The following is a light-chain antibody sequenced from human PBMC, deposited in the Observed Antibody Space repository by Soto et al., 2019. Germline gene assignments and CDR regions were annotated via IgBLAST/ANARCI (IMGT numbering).Light chain of an antibody. CDR1: QSVVSY. CDR3: QHYSNWPPWT. CDR2: GAS. V-gene: IGKV3-15*01. Sequence: EIVMTQSPATLSVSPGERATLSCRASQSVVSYLAWYQQKPGQAPRLLIYGASTRATGIPARFSGSGSGTEFTLSISSLQSEDSAVYYCQHYSNWPPWTFGQGTKVEIK. J-gene: IGKJ1*01.